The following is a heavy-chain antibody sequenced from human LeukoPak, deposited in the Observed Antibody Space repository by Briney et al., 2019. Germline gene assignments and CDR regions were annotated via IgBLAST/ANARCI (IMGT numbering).Heavy chain of an antibody. J-gene: IGHJ4*02. CDR3: ARERRGYSYGFDY. CDR1: GFTFSSYA. V-gene: IGHV3-7*03. CDR2: IKQDGSEK. D-gene: IGHD5-18*01. Sequence: TGRSLRLSCAASGFTFSSYAMHWVRQAPGKGLEWVANIKQDGSEKYYVDSVKGRFTISRDNAKNSLYLQMNSLRAEDTAVYYCARERRGYSYGFDYWGQGTLVTVSS.